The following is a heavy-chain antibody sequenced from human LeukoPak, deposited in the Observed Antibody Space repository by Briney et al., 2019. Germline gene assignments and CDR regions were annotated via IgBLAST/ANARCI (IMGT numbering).Heavy chain of an antibody. D-gene: IGHD1-26*01. CDR2: IYTSADI. CDR3: ARSPFVGGVGATSWYFDL. Sequence: SETLSLTCTVSGASITSYYWTWIRQPPGKVLEWIGNIYTSADINFNPSLKSRVTISLDASKRQFSLKLNSVSAADTAIYYCARSPFVGGVGATSWYFDLWGRGALVTVSS. J-gene: IGHJ2*01. CDR1: GASITSYY. V-gene: IGHV4-4*09.